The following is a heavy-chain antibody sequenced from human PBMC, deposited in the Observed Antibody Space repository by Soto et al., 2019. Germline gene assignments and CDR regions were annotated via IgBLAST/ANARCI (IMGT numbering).Heavy chain of an antibody. CDR3: ARVAGIAAAGTSEYFQH. CDR1: GYTFTGYY. J-gene: IGHJ1*01. D-gene: IGHD6-13*01. CDR2: INPNSGGT. Sequence: ASVKVSCKASGYTFTGYYMHWVRQAPGQGLEWMGWINPNSGGTNYAQKFQGWVTMTRDTSISTAYMELSRLRSDDTAVYYCARVAGIAAAGTSEYFQHWGQGTVVTVSS. V-gene: IGHV1-2*04.